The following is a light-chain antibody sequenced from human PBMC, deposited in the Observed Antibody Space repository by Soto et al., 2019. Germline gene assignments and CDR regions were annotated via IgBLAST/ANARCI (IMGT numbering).Light chain of an antibody. CDR2: AAS. J-gene: IGKJ1*01. CDR1: QSITSY. V-gene: IGKV1-39*01. CDR3: QQSYSTPWT. Sequence: DIQMTQSPSSLSASVGDRVTITCRASQSITSYLNWYHQKPGQAPKLLIYAASSLQSGVPSRFSGSGSGTDFTLTISSLQPEDFGNYYCQQSYSTPWTFGQGTKVEIK.